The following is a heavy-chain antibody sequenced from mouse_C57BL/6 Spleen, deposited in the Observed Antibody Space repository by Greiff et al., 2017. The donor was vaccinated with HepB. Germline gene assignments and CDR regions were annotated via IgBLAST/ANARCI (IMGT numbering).Heavy chain of an antibody. Sequence: QVQLQQSGAELARPGASVKLSCKASGYTFTSYGISWVKQRTGQGLEWIGDIYPRSGNTYYNEKFKGKATLTADKSSSTAYMELRTLTSEDSAVYFCATWDYWGQGTSVTVSS. CDR2: IYPRSGNT. J-gene: IGHJ4*01. V-gene: IGHV1-81*01. CDR3: ATWDY. CDR1: GYTFTSYG.